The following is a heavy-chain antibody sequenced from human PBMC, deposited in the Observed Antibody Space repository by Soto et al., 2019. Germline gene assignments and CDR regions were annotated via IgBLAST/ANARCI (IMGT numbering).Heavy chain of an antibody. D-gene: IGHD3-10*01. CDR3: AVIRGWFGVNHPYGMDV. CDR1: GFTFSSYG. Sequence: PGGSLRLSCAASGFTFSSYGMHWVRQAPGKGLEWVAVIWYDGSNKYYADSVKGRFTISRDISKNTLYLQMNGLRAEDTAVYYCAVIRGWFGVNHPYGMDVWGQGTTVTVSS. J-gene: IGHJ6*02. CDR2: IWYDGSNK. V-gene: IGHV3-33*01.